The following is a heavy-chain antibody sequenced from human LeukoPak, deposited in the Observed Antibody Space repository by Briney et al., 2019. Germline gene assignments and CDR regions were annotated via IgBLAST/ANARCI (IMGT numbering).Heavy chain of an antibody. D-gene: IGHD2-15*01. CDR3: AKGYCGGGSCHYFDY. CDR2: IYPGDSDT. V-gene: IGHV5-51*01. Sequence: GESLKISCKGSGYSFTSYWIGWVRQMPGKGLEWMGIIYPGDSDTRYSPSFQGQVTISADKSISTAYLQWSSLKASDTAMYYCAKGYCGGGSCHYFDYWGQGTLVTVSS. CDR1: GYSFTSYW. J-gene: IGHJ4*02.